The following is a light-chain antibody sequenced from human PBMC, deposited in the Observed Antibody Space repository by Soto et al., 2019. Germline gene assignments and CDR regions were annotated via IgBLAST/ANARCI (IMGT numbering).Light chain of an antibody. CDR2: AAS. J-gene: IGKJ1*01. Sequence: DIQMTQSPSSLSASVGDRVTITCRASRSVSNYLNWYQQKPGKAPKLLIYAASSLQSGVPSRFSGSGSGTDFTLTIRSLPPEDFATYYCQQSHSIPLTFGQGTKVEIK. V-gene: IGKV1-39*01. CDR3: QQSHSIPLT. CDR1: RSVSNY.